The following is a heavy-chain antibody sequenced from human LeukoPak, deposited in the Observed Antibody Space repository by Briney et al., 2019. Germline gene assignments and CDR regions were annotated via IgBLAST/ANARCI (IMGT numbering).Heavy chain of an antibody. V-gene: IGHV4-59*12. Sequence: SETLSLTCTVSDGSISPYYRSWVRQAPGKGLEWIGYIYYSGSTNYNTSLKSRVTISVNTSKNQFSLKLSSVTAADTAVYYCARDLTESFDYWGQGNLVTVSS. CDR2: IYYSGST. J-gene: IGHJ4*02. CDR1: DGSISPYY. CDR3: ARDLTESFDY.